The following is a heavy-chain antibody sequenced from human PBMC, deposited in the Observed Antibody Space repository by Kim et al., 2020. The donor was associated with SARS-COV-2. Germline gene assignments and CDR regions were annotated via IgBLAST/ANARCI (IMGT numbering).Heavy chain of an antibody. CDR1: GFSFSAYW. CDR3: ARDPAFHAYDL. CDR2: MKQDGTVK. J-gene: IGHJ3*01. Sequence: GGSLRLSCAASGFSFSAYWLSWVRLAPGKGLEWVANMKQDGTVKYYVDSVKGRFTISRDNAKNSLYLQMNSLRAEDTALYYCARDPAFHAYDLLGQGTMVTVSS. V-gene: IGHV3-7*01. D-gene: IGHD3-16*01.